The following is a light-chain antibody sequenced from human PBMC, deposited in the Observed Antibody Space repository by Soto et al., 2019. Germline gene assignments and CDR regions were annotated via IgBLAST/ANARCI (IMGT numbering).Light chain of an antibody. CDR1: RSIVNF. CDR3: QQSFSG. V-gene: IGKV1-39*01. CDR2: AAS. Sequence: DIKMTQSPSSLSASVGERVTITCRARRSIVNFLNWYQQKPGKAPKLLIYAASTLQSGVPSRFSGSGSGTEFTLIISSLQPEDFATYYCQQSFSGFGPGTRVEIK. J-gene: IGKJ3*01.